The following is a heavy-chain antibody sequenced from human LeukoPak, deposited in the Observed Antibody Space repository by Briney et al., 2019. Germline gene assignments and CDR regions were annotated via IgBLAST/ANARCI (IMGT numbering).Heavy chain of an antibody. CDR2: IYPDESNI. V-gene: IGHV5-51*01. CDR3: ARPPSRGYSSSFEY. CDR1: GYSFATYW. Sequence: GESLKISCKGSGYSFATYWIAWVRQMPGKGLEWMGIIYPDESNIRYSPSFQGQVTISADKSISTSYLQWSSLKASDTAIYYCARPPSRGYSSSFEYWGQGTLVTVSS. J-gene: IGHJ4*02. D-gene: IGHD2-2*03.